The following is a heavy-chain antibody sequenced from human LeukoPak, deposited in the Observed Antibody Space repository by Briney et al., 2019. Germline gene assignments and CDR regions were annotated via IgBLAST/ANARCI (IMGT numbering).Heavy chain of an antibody. V-gene: IGHV1-69*05. J-gene: IGHJ3*02. CDR2: IIPIFGTA. CDR3: ARSYCSSTSCYKADAFDI. Sequence: SVKVSCKASGGAFSSYAISWVRQAPGQGLEWMGGIIPIFGTANYAQKFQGRVTITTDESTSTAYMELSSLRSEDTAVYYCARSYCSSTSCYKADAFDIWGQGTMVTVSS. CDR1: GGAFSSYA. D-gene: IGHD2-2*02.